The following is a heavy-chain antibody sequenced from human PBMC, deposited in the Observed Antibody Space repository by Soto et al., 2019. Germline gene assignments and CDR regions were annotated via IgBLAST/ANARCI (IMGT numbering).Heavy chain of an antibody. CDR2: IIAMSGTV. J-gene: IGHJ5*02. Sequence: QVQLVQSGSEVKRPGSSVRVSCKAVGGTFSDYVISWVRQAPGQGLEWMGGIIAMSGTVNNAQKFQDRVKITADESTSKTHLELSSLRSEDTAIYYCAREAGYNWFDPWGQGTLVTVSS. CDR1: GGTFSDYV. V-gene: IGHV1-69*01. CDR3: AREAGYNWFDP. D-gene: IGHD6-13*01.